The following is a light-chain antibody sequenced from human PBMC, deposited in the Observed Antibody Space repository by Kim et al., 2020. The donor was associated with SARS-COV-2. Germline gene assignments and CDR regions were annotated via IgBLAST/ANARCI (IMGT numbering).Light chain of an antibody. V-gene: IGLV2-14*03. CDR3: SSYTGSSTLNWV. CDR1: GNDVSAYNE. CDR2: NVT. Sequence: ITTSGTGTGNDVSAYNEVAWYQRHPGKAPKLIIYNVTKRPSGVSNHFSGSKSGNTASLTISGLQAEDESDYYCSSYTGSSTLNWVFGGGTKLTVL. J-gene: IGLJ3*02.